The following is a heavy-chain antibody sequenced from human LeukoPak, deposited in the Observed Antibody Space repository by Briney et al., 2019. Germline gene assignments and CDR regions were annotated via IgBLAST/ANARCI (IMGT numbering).Heavy chain of an antibody. CDR2: IYHSGST. J-gene: IGHJ4*02. Sequence: SQTLTLTCAVSGGSISSGGYSWTWSPQPPGKGRDWIVYIYHSGSTYYNPSLKRRVTISVDRSKKQFSLKLSSGTAADTAVYYCARVRGLWFGEFQTYFDYWGQGNLVNVSS. D-gene: IGHD3-10*01. CDR3: ARVRGLWFGEFQTYFDY. V-gene: IGHV4-30-2*01. CDR1: GGSISSGGYS.